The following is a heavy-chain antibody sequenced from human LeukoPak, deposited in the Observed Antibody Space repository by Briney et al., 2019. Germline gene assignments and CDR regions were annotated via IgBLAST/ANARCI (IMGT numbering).Heavy chain of an antibody. V-gene: IGHV4-59*01. CDR2: IYYSGST. J-gene: IGHJ6*03. Sequence: SETLSLTCTVSGGSNSSYYWSWIRQPPGEGLEWIGYIYYSGSTNYNPSLKSRVTTSIDTSKNQFSLKLSSVTAADTAVYYCAREGYYYYMDVWGKGTTVTVSS. CDR3: AREGYYYYMDV. CDR1: GGSNSSYY.